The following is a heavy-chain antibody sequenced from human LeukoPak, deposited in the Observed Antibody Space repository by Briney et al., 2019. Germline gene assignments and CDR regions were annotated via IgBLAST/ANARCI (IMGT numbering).Heavy chain of an antibody. CDR3: ARGQYCTNGVCYTDFDY. CDR2: ISYDGSNK. J-gene: IGHJ4*02. CDR1: GFTFSSYA. V-gene: IGHV3-30*01. Sequence: GRSLRLSCAASGFTFSSYAMHWVRQAPGEGLEWVAVISYDGSNKYYADSVKGRFTISRDNSKNTLYLQMNSLRAEDTAVYYCARGQYCTNGVCYTDFDYWGQGTLVTVSS. D-gene: IGHD2-8*01.